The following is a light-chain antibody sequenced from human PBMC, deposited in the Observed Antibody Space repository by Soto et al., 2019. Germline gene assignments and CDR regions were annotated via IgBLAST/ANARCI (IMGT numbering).Light chain of an antibody. CDR1: QSVMSNY. CDR2: GAS. Sequence: EIVLTQSPGTQSLSPGERATLSCRASQSVMSNYVAWYHQKPGQAPRLLISGASTRAAGIPDRFSGSGSGTDFTLTICSLEPEDFAVYYCQQYGKLPITFGQGTRLETK. CDR3: QQYGKLPIT. J-gene: IGKJ5*01. V-gene: IGKV3-20*01.